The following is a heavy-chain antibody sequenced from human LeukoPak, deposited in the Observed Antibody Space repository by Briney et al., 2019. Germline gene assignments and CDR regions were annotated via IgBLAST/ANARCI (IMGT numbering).Heavy chain of an antibody. CDR1: GGSFSGYY. CDR2: INHSGST. J-gene: IGHJ4*02. D-gene: IGHD3-22*01. V-gene: IGHV4-34*01. Sequence: SETLSLTCAVYGGSFSGYYWSWIRQPPGKGLEWIGEINHSGSTNYNPSLKSRVTISVDTSKNQFPLKLSSVTAADTAVYYCARGYYDSSGHFDYWGQGTLVTVSS. CDR3: ARGYYDSSGHFDY.